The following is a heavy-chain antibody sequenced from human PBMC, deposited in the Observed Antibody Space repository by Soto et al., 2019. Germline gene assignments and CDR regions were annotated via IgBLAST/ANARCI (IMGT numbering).Heavy chain of an antibody. CDR1: GYTLTELS. D-gene: IGHD6-13*01. V-gene: IGHV1-24*01. J-gene: IGHJ6*02. CDR3: ATDPERQLTGDYYGMDV. CDR2: FDPEDGET. Sequence: ASLQVSCKVSGYTLTELSMHWVRQAPGKGLEWLGGFDPEDGETIYAQKFQGRVTMTEDTSTDTAYMELSSLRSEDTAVYYRATDPERQLTGDYYGMDVWGQGTTVTVSS.